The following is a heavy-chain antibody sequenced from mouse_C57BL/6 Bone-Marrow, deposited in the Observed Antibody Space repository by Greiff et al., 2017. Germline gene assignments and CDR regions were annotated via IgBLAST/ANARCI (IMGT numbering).Heavy chain of an antibody. CDR1: GFTFTDYY. D-gene: IGHD1-1*01. V-gene: IGHV7-3*01. CDR2: IRNKANGYTT. CDR3: ARAQVVYFDY. J-gene: IGHJ2*01. Sequence: EVHLVESGGGLVQPGGSLSLSCAASGFTFTDYYMSWVRQPPGKALEWLGFIRNKANGYTTEYSASVKGRFTISRDNSQSILYLQMNTLRAEDRATYYCARAQVVYFDYGGQGTTLTVSA.